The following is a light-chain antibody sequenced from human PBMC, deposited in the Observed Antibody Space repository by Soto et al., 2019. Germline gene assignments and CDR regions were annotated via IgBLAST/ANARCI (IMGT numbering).Light chain of an antibody. CDR1: QSIGSY. J-gene: IGKJ2*01. CDR3: QQSYTTPYT. CDR2: GAS. V-gene: IGKV1-39*01. Sequence: DIPMTQSPSSLSASVGDRVTITCRASQSIGSYLNWYHQKPGKTPQLLIYGASNLQSGAPSRFTGSGSGTHFTLTISSLQPEDFATYYCQQSYTTPYTFGQGTKLEIK.